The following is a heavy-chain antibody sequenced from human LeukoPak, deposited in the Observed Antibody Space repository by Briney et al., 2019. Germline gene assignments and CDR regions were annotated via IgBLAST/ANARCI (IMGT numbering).Heavy chain of an antibody. V-gene: IGHV3-21*01. CDR2: ISSSSYI. J-gene: IGHJ3*02. Sequence: GGSLRLSCAASGFTFSSYWMFWVRQAPGKGLVWVSSISSSSYIYYADSVKGRFTISRDNAENSLYLQMNSLRAEDTAVYYCAREEGYCSSTSCYTSYAFDIWGQGTMVTVSS. CDR3: AREEGYCSSTSCYTSYAFDI. D-gene: IGHD2-2*02. CDR1: GFTFSSYW.